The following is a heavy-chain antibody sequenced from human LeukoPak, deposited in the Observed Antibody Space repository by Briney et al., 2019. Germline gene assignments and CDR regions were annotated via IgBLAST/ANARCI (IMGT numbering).Heavy chain of an antibody. Sequence: GGSLRLSCAASGFTVSSNYMSWDRQAPGRGLEWVSVIYSGGSTYYADSVKGRFTISRDNSKNTLYLQMNSLRAEDTAVYYCARDRRYYDSSGYYQLFDYWGQGTLVTVSS. CDR1: GFTVSSNY. CDR2: IYSGGST. D-gene: IGHD3-22*01. CDR3: ARDRRYYDSSGYYQLFDY. V-gene: IGHV3-66*02. J-gene: IGHJ4*02.